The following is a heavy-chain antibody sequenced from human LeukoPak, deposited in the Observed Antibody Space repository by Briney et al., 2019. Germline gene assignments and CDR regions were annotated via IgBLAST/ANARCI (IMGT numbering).Heavy chain of an antibody. CDR1: GYSFTSYA. J-gene: IGHJ6*02. V-gene: IGHV1-18*04. CDR3: ARDPLRSTWSTYNNAMDV. D-gene: IGHD6-13*01. CDR2: IGAYNGNT. Sequence: ASVKVSCKASGYSFTSYAISWVRQAPGQGLEWVGWIGAYNGNTDYAQKVQGRVTMTTDASTSTAHMELVSLTSDDTAVYYCARDPLRSTWSTYNNAMDVWGQGTTVTVS.